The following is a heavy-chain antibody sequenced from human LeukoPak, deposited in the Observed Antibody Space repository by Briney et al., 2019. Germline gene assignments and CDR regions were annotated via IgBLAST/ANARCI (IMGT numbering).Heavy chain of an antibody. J-gene: IGHJ4*02. CDR2: ISSDGSET. Sequence: PGGSLRLSCAASGFTLSSNYMHCVRQAPGKGLVWVSRISSDGSETTYADSVKGRFTISRDNAKNTALLQMNSVRAEDTAMYYCAKDFWSGYYLLSDWGQGTLVTVSS. V-gene: IGHV3-74*01. CDR1: GFTLSSNY. D-gene: IGHD3-3*01. CDR3: AKDFWSGYYLLSD.